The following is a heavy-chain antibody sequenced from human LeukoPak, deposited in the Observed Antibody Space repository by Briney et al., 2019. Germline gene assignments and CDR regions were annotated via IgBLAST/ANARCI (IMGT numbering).Heavy chain of an antibody. D-gene: IGHD2/OR15-2a*01. V-gene: IGHV1-3*02. Sequence: ASVKVSCRASGYTCTSYAMHWVRQAPGQRREWMGGSNAGNGNTKYSQEFQGRVTITRDTSASTAYMELSSLRSEDMAVYYCAPRISGNWFDPWGQGTLVTVSS. CDR3: APRISGNWFDP. CDR1: GYTCTSYA. CDR2: SNAGNGNT. J-gene: IGHJ5*02.